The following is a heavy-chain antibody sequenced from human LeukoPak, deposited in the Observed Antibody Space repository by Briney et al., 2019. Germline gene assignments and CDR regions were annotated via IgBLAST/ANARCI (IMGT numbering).Heavy chain of an antibody. D-gene: IGHD6-6*01. CDR2: IHYSGST. CDR3: ARGQLSDYYYYYGMDV. V-gene: IGHV4-31*03. CDR1: GGSISSGGYY. Sequence: SETLSLTCTVSGGSISSGGYYWSWIRQHPGKGLEWIGYIHYSGSTFYNPSLKSRVTLSVDPSKNQFSLKLSSVTAADTAVYYCARGQLSDYYYYYGMDVWGQGTTVTVSS. J-gene: IGHJ6*02.